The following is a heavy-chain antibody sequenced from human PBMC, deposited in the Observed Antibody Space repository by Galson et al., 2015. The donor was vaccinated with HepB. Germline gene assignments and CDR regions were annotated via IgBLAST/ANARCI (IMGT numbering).Heavy chain of an antibody. CDR2: IIPIFGTA. CDR3: ARSILITGRYYYDSSGEPYYYYYMDV. V-gene: IGHV1-69*01. CDR1: GGTFSSYA. J-gene: IGHJ6*03. Sequence: SCKASGGTFSSYAISWVRQAPGQGLEWMGGIIPIFGTANYAQKFQGRVTITADESTSTAYMELSSLRSEDTAVYYCARSILITGRYYYDSSGEPYYYYYMDVWGKGTTVTVSS. D-gene: IGHD3-22*01.